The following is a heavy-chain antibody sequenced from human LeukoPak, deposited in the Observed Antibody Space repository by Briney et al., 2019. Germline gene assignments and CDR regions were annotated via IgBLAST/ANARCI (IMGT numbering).Heavy chain of an antibody. D-gene: IGHD1-26*01. V-gene: IGHV1-2*02. CDR2: INPNSGGT. CDR3: ARDRGVGATLYYFDY. Sequence: ASVKVSCKASGYTFTGYYMHWVRQPPGQGLEWMGWINPNSGGTNYAQKFQGRVTMTRDTSISTAYMELSRLRSDDTAVYYCARDRGVGATLYYFDYWGQGTLVTVSS. J-gene: IGHJ4*02. CDR1: GYTFTGYY.